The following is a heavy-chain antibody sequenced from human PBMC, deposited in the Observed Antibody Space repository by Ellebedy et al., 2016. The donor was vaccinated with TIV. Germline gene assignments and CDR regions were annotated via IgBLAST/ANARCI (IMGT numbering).Heavy chain of an antibody. CDR1: GFTVTRNY. CDR2: IYTDGTT. CDR3: ARQAGSNYFLIED. V-gene: IGHV3-66*04. D-gene: IGHD4-11*01. J-gene: IGHJ4*02. Sequence: PGGSLRLSCAASGFTVTRNYMSWVRQAPGGGLEWVSVIYTDGTTYYGDSVKGRLTISRDTSKNTLYLQMNSLRVEDTAVYYCARQAGSNYFLIEDWGQGTLVTVSS.